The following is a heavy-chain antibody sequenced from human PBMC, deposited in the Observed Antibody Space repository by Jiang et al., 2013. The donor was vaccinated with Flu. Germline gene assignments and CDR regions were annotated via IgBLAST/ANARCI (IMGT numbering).Heavy chain of an antibody. CDR1: GYPFTLYA. V-gene: IGHV1-3*01. CDR2: INAGNGDT. J-gene: IGHJ3*02. D-gene: IGHD3-22*01. CDR3: ARESSYYDSRADHYPFDI. Sequence: SGAEVKKPGASVKVSCKPSGYPFTLYALHWVRQAPGQRLEWMGWINAGNGDTKYSQKFQGRVTITRDTSATTAYMELSSLTPEDTAVYYCARESSYYDSRADHYPFDIWGQGTMITVSS.